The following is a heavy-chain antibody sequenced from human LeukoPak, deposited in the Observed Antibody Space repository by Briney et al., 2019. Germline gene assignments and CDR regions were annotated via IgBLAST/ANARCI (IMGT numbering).Heavy chain of an antibody. CDR1: GFTFNDYG. CDR3: AKDWLGELYYFDY. Sequence: GGSLRLSCAASGFTFNDYGMHWVRQAPGKGLEWVSGIRWNSGSIDYVDSVKGRFTISRDNAKNSLYLQMNSLRAEDTALYYCAKDWLGELYYFDYWGQGTLVTVSS. V-gene: IGHV3-9*01. CDR2: IRWNSGSI. D-gene: IGHD3-10*01. J-gene: IGHJ4*02.